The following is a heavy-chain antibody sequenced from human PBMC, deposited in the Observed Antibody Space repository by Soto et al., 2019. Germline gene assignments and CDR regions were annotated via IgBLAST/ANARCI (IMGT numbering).Heavy chain of an antibody. CDR2: ISYDGSNK. J-gene: IGHJ3*02. V-gene: IGHV3-30-3*01. D-gene: IGHD3-10*01. CDR3: ARGLLWFGELLTSDAFDI. CDR1: GFTFSSYA. Sequence: QVQLVESGGGVVRPGRSLRLSCAASGFTFSSYAMHWVRQAPGKGLEWVAVISYDGSNKYYADSVKGRFTISRDNSKNTLYLQMNSLRAEDTAVYYCARGLLWFGELLTSDAFDIWGQGTMVTVSS.